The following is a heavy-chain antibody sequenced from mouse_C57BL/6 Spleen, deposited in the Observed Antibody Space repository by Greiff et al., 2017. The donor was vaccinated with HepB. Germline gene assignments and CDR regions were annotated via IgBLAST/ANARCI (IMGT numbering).Heavy chain of an antibody. V-gene: IGHV6-3*01. CDR1: GFTFSNYW. CDR2: IRLKSDNYAT. D-gene: IGHD1-1*01. J-gene: IGHJ2*01. CDR3: AAPIYYYGKDY. Sequence: EVKLQESGGGLVQPGGSMKLSCVASGFTFSNYWMNWVRQSPEKGLEWVAQIRLKSDNYATHYAESVKGRFTISRDDSKSSVYLQMNNLRAEDTGIYYCAAPIYYYGKDYWGQGTTLTVSS.